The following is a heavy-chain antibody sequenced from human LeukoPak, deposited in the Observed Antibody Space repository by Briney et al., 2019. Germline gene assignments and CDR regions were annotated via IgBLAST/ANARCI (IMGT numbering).Heavy chain of an antibody. CDR3: TEYSYGYGEDFDY. Sequence: PGGSLRLSCAASGFTFSNAWMNWVRQAPGKGLEWVGRIKSKTDGGTTDYAAPVKGRFTISRDDSKNTLYLQMNSLKTEDTAVYYCTEYSYGYGEDFDYWGQGTLVTVSP. D-gene: IGHD5-18*01. J-gene: IGHJ4*02. V-gene: IGHV3-15*07. CDR2: IKSKTDGGTT. CDR1: GFTFSNAW.